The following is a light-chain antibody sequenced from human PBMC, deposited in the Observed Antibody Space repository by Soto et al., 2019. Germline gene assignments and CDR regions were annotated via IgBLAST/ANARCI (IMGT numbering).Light chain of an antibody. CDR1: QGVLYSANNNNY. CDR2: WAS. V-gene: IGKV4-1*01. J-gene: IGKJ1*01. Sequence: DIVMTQSPDSLAVSLGERATINCKSSQGVLYSANNNNYLAWYQQKPGQPPKLLIYWASTRESGVPDRFSGSGSGTDFTLTINSLQADDVAVYYCQQYYNIPWTFGQGTKVEI. CDR3: QQYYNIPWT.